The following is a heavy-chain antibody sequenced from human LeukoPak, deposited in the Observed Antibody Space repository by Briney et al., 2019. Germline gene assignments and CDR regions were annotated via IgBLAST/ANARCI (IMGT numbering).Heavy chain of an antibody. J-gene: IGHJ4*02. CDR2: ISIDGNNK. V-gene: IGHV3-30*03. CDR1: GFTFSNFG. Sequence: GGSLRLSCAASGFTFSNFGMHWVRQAPGKGLDWVAFISIDGNNKYYTDSVEGRFPISRDNSKNTLYLQMNSLRPEDTAVYYCAMGGFTTSWPTLEYWGQGTLVTVSS. D-gene: IGHD6-13*01. CDR3: AMGGFTTSWPTLEY.